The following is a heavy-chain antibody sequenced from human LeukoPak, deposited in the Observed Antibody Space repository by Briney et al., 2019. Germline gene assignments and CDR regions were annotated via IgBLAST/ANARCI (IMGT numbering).Heavy chain of an antibody. CDR3: ARNVGRSGWFTFDD. Sequence: SPTLSLTCAISGDSVSSNNAAWNWIRQSPSRGLEWLGRTYYRSKWYNDYDVSMKGRITINPDTSKNQFSLQLNSVTPEDTAVYYCARNVGRSGWFTFDDWGQGTLVTVSS. CDR1: GDSVSSNNAA. J-gene: IGHJ4*02. CDR2: TYYRSKWYN. V-gene: IGHV6-1*01. D-gene: IGHD6-19*01.